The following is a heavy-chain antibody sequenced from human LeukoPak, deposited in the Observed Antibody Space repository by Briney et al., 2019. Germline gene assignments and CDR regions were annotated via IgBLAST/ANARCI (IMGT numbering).Heavy chain of an antibody. Sequence: GGSLRLSCAASGFTFSTSSMNWVRQAPGEGLEWVSSITSSSSYIHYADSVKGRFTISRDNAKNSLYLQMNSLRAEDTAVYYCARGAPKAYCGGDCYSVTPYYYGMDVWGQGTTVTVSS. V-gene: IGHV3-21*01. D-gene: IGHD2-21*02. CDR2: ITSSSSYI. CDR3: ARGAPKAYCGGDCYSVTPYYYGMDV. J-gene: IGHJ6*02. CDR1: GFTFSTSS.